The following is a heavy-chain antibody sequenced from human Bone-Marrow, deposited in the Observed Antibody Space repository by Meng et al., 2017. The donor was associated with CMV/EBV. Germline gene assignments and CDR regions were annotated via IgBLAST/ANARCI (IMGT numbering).Heavy chain of an antibody. CDR3: ARRDFGNAFDI. CDR2: IQYDGSNK. V-gene: IGHV3-30*02. D-gene: IGHD3-16*01. Sequence: GESLKISCAASGFTFSSYGMHWVRQAPGKGLEWVAFIQYDGSNKYYADSVKGRFTISRDNSKNTLYLQMNSLRAEHTAVYYCARRDFGNAFDIWGQGTMVTVSS. J-gene: IGHJ3*02. CDR1: GFTFSSYG.